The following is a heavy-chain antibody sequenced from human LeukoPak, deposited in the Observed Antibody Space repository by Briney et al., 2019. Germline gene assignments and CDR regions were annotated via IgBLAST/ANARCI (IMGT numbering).Heavy chain of an antibody. CDR3: AKDSSSSWYYFDY. V-gene: IGHV3-23*01. CDR1: GLTVSSNS. J-gene: IGHJ4*02. Sequence: PGGSLRLSCAASGLTVSSNSMSWVRQAPGKGLEWVSAISGSGGSTYYADSVKGRFTISRDNSKNTLYLQMNSLRAEDTAVYYCAKDSSSSWYYFDYWGQGTLVTVSS. CDR2: ISGSGGST. D-gene: IGHD6-13*01.